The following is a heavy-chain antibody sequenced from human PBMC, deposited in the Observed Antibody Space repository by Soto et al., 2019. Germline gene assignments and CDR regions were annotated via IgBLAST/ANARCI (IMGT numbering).Heavy chain of an antibody. J-gene: IGHJ4*02. CDR3: ARESEDLTSNFDD. V-gene: IGHV3-21*01. Sequence: XGSLRLPCAASCFTFTSYRMNWVRQAPGKGLEWVSSISSTTNYIYYAESMKGRFTVSRDNAKNSVYLEMNSLSAEDTALYYCARESEDLTSNFDDWGQGTLVTVSS. CDR2: ISSTTNYI. CDR1: CFTFTSYR.